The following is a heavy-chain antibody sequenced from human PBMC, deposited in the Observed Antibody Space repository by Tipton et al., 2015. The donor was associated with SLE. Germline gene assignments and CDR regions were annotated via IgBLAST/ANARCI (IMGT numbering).Heavy chain of an antibody. CDR1: GGSFSSASYY. CDR2: IYSSGST. V-gene: IGHV4-61*02. J-gene: IGHJ4*02. CDR3: ARGGAITMGQGEVDY. D-gene: IGHD3-10*01. Sequence: TLSLTCTVSGGSFSSASYYWSWIRQPAGKGLEWIGRIYSSGSTNYNPSLKSRLTISVDTSKNQFSLKLSSVTAADTAVYYCARGGAITMGQGEVDYWGQGTLVTVSS.